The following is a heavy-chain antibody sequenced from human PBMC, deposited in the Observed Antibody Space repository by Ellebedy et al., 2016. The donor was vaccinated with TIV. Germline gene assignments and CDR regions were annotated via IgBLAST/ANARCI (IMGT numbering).Heavy chain of an antibody. Sequence: AASVTVSCKASGYTFTGNSVHWIRQSPGQGLEWMGWIIPNSGDSKFTQKFQGRVTMTRDTSISTAYMELSGLKSDDTAVYFCARGGGSVTYYSFDHWGQGTLVTVSS. CDR3: ARGGGSVTYYSFDH. CDR2: IIPNSGDS. CDR1: GYTFTGNS. D-gene: IGHD3-10*01. J-gene: IGHJ4*02. V-gene: IGHV1-2*02.